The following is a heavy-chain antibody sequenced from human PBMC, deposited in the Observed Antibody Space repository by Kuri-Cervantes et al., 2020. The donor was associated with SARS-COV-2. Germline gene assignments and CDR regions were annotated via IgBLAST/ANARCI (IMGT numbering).Heavy chain of an antibody. D-gene: IGHD2-2*01. J-gene: IGHJ6*02. Sequence: GGSLRLSCAASGFTFRNYAMHWVRQAPGEGLEWVAVLSHDGSNKYYADSVKGRFTISRDNSKNILYLQMNSLRVEDTAVYYCARDAEIYCSSISCYYGMDVWGQGTTVTVSS. CDR2: LSHDGSNK. V-gene: IGHV3-30-3*01. CDR3: ARDAEIYCSSISCYYGMDV. CDR1: GFTFRNYA.